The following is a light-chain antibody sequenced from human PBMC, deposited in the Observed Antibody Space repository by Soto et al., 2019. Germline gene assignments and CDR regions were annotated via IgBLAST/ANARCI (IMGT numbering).Light chain of an antibody. Sequence: DLQMTQSPSTLSASVGDRVTITCRASQSISSWLAWYQQKPGKAPKLLIYKASSLESGVPSRFICSGSGTEFTLTISSLQPDDFATYYCQQYNSYWTFGQGTKVEIK. CDR1: QSISSW. V-gene: IGKV1-5*03. CDR2: KAS. CDR3: QQYNSYWT. J-gene: IGKJ1*01.